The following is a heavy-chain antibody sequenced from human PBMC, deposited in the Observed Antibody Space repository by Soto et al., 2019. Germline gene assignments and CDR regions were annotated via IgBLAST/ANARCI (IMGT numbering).Heavy chain of an antibody. V-gene: IGHV4-59*01. J-gene: IGHJ5*02. D-gene: IGHD6-13*01. CDR3: ARSFGRSWGNWFDP. Sequence: ETLSLTYTVSGGSISSYYWSWIRQPPGKGLEWIGYIYYSGSTNYNPSLKSRVTISVDTSKNQFSLKLSSVTAADTAVYYCARSFGRSWGNWFDPWGQGTLVTVSS. CDR2: IYYSGST. CDR1: GGSISSYY.